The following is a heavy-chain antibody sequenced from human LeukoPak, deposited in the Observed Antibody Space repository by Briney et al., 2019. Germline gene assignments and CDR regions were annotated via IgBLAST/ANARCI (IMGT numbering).Heavy chain of an antibody. CDR1: GFTFTSYD. Sequence: ASVTVSCKASGFTFTSYDINWVRQASGQGLEWMGWMNPNNGNTGYAQKFQGRVTMTRDTSISTAYMELRDLRSEDTAVYYCATDLPPTPITIFGVVRYWGQGTLVTVSS. D-gene: IGHD3-3*01. CDR2: MNPNNGNT. J-gene: IGHJ4*02. V-gene: IGHV1-8*01. CDR3: ATDLPPTPITIFGVVRY.